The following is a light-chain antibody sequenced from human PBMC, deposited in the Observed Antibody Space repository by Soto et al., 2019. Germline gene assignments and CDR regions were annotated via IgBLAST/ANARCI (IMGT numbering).Light chain of an antibody. V-gene: IGKV3-15*01. CDR3: QQYNNWPRT. J-gene: IGKJ1*01. Sequence: EVVMTQSPATLSVSPGERATLSCRASQTVSRNLAWYQQRPGQAPRLLIYDISNRAAGVPARFSGSGFGTEFTLTISSLQSEDFAVYYCQQYNNWPRTFGQGTKVDIK. CDR1: QTVSRN. CDR2: DIS.